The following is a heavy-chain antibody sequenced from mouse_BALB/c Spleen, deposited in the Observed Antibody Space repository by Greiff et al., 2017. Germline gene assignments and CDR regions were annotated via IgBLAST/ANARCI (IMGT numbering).Heavy chain of an antibody. J-gene: IGHJ4*01. CDR2: IWSGGST. CDR1: GFSLTSYG. V-gene: IGHV2-2*02. D-gene: IGHD1-1*01. CDR3: ARIGSSYVYYAMDY. Sequence: QVQLQQSGPGLVQPSQSLSITCTVSGFSLTSYGVHWVRQSPGKGLEWLGVIWSGGSTDYNAAFISRLSISKDNSKSQVFFKMNSLQANDTAIYYCARIGSSYVYYAMDYWGQGTSVTVSS.